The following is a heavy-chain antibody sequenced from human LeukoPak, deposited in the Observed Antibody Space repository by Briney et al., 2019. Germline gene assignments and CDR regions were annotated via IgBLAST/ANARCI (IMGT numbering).Heavy chain of an antibody. Sequence: VASVKVSCKASGYTFTSYNMNWVRQAPGQGLEWMGWIIPILGTSNYAQKFQGRVTITADKSTSTAYMEVSSLRSEDTAVYYCARDLRDGMDVWGRGTTVTVSS. CDR2: IIPILGTS. J-gene: IGHJ6*04. D-gene: IGHD3-9*01. CDR3: ARDLRDGMDV. CDR1: GYTFTSYN. V-gene: IGHV1-69*08.